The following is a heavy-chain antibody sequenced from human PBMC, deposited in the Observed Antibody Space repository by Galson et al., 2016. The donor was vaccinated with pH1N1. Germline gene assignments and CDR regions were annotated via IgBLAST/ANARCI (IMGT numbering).Heavy chain of an antibody. D-gene: IGHD3-16*01. J-gene: IGHJ2*01. CDR2: IYHSGST. V-gene: IGHV4-30-4*08. Sequence: TLSLTCSVSGGSISVGDYYWSWIRQHPGKGLEWIGYIYHSGSTHYNPSLKSRVTTSVDTSKKHVSLKLSSVTAADTAVYYCARPEYVDVDLKDWYFDLWGRGTLVTVSS. CDR3: ARPEYVDVDLKDWYFDL. CDR1: GGSISVGDYY.